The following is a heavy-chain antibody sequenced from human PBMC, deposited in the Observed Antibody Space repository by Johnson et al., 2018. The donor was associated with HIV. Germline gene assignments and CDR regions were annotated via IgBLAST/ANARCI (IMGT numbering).Heavy chain of an antibody. CDR1: GFTFSNAW. D-gene: IGHD2-8*01. CDR2: IKSKSDGGTT. V-gene: IGHV3-15*05. Sequence: VQLVESGGGVVQPGGSLRLSCAASGFTFSNAWMNWVRQVPGKGLEWVGRIKSKSDGGTTDYAAPVKGRFIISRDDSKSTLYLQMNSLRAEDTAVYYCARGMYGDAFDIWGQGTMVTVSS. CDR3: ARGMYGDAFDI. J-gene: IGHJ3*02.